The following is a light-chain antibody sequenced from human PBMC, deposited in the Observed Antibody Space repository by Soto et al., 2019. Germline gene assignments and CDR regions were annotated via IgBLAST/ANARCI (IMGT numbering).Light chain of an antibody. Sequence: DIQMTQSPFSLSASVGDRVTITCRASQGIRNYLGWFQQKPGEAPKRLIYATSSLEGGVPSRFSGSGSGTEFTLPIRSLQPEDFATYYCLQHNSYPYTFGQGTKLEIK. CDR3: LQHNSYPYT. CDR1: QGIRNY. J-gene: IGKJ2*01. CDR2: ATS. V-gene: IGKV1-17*01.